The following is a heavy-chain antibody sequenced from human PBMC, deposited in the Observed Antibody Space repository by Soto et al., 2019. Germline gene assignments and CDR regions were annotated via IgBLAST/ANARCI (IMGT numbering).Heavy chain of an antibody. CDR2: IIPIFGTA. Sequence: SVKVSCKASGGTFSSYAISWVRQAPGQGLEWMGGIIPIFGTANYAQKFQGRVTITADESTSTAYMELSSLRSEDTAVYYCARTEVRAAAGDETTVIYGMDVWGQGTTVTVSS. CDR1: GGTFSSYA. V-gene: IGHV1-69*13. D-gene: IGHD6-13*01. J-gene: IGHJ6*02. CDR3: ARTEVRAAAGDETTVIYGMDV.